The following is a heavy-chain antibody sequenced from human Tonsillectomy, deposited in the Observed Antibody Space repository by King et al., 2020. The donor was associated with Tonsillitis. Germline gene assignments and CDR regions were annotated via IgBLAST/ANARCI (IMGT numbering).Heavy chain of an antibody. J-gene: IGHJ6*02. CDR1: GFTFSSYA. CDR3: AKDAVTGGWSDYYGMDV. D-gene: IGHD2-15*01. Sequence: VQLVESGGGLVQPGGSPRLSCAASGFTFSSYAMSWVRQAPGKGLEWVSAISGSGGSAYYADSVKGRFTISRDNSKNTLYLQMNSLRAEDTAVYYCAKDAVTGGWSDYYGMDVWGQGTTVTVSS. CDR2: ISGSGGSA. V-gene: IGHV3-23*04.